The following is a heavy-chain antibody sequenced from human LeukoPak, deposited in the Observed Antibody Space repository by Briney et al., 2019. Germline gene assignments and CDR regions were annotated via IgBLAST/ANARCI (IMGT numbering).Heavy chain of an antibody. V-gene: IGHV1-2*06. CDR3: ARDTIFGAFDI. J-gene: IGHJ3*02. Sequence: GASVTVSCTASGYTFTGYYMHWVRQAPGQGLEWMGRINPNSGGTNYAQKFQGRVTMTRDTSISTAYMELSRLRSDGTAVYYCARDTIFGAFDIWGQGTMVTVSS. CDR1: GYTFTGYY. CDR2: INPNSGGT. D-gene: IGHD3-3*01.